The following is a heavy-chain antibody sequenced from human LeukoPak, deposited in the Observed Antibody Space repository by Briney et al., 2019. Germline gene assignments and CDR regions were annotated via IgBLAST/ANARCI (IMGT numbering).Heavy chain of an antibody. CDR1: GFTFSSYA. Sequence: PGGSLRLSCAASGFTFSSYAMSWVRQAPGKGLEWVSAVSGSGGSTYYADSVKGRFTISRDNSKNTLYLQMNSLRAEDTAVYYCARITRYYFDYWGQGTLVTVSS. J-gene: IGHJ4*02. CDR3: ARITRYYFDY. V-gene: IGHV3-23*01. CDR2: VSGSGGST. D-gene: IGHD1-20*01.